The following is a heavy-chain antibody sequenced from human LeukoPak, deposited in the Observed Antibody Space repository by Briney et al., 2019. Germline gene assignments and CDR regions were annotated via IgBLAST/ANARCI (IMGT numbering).Heavy chain of an antibody. Sequence: PSGTLSLTCTVSGGSISSYYWSWIRQPPGKGLEWIGYIYYSGSTNYNPSLKSRVTISVDTSKNQFSLKLSSVTAADTAVYYCARVGYCSGGSCYLVYFDYWGQGTLVTVSS. CDR1: GGSISSYY. D-gene: IGHD2-15*01. V-gene: IGHV4-59*01. CDR2: IYYSGST. J-gene: IGHJ4*02. CDR3: ARVGYCSGGSCYLVYFDY.